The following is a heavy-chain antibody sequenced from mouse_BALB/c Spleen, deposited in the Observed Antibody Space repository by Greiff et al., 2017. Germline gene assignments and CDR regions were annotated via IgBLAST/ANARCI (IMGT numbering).Heavy chain of an antibody. Sequence: EVKVEESGAELVKPGASVKLSCTASGFNIKDTYMHWVKQRPEQGLEWIGRIDPANGNTKYDPKFQGKATITADTSSNTAYLQLSSLTSEDTAVSFCARAYSSRGFAYWGQETLGTVSA. V-gene: IGHV14-3*02. J-gene: IGHJ3*01. D-gene: IGHD2-12*01. CDR1: GFNIKDTY. CDR2: IDPANGNT. CDR3: ARAYSSRGFAY.